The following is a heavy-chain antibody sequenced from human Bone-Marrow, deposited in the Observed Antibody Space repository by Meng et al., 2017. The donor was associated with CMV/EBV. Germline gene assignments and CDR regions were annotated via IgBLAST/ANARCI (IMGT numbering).Heavy chain of an antibody. CDR2: IYYSGCT. Sequence: SETLSLTCTVSGGSISSGDYYWSWIRQPPGKGLEWIGYIYYSGCTYYNPSLKSRVTISVDTSKNQFSLKLSSVTAADKAVYYCARVFLDAFDIWGQGTMVTVSS. J-gene: IGHJ3*02. CDR3: ARVFLDAFDI. CDR1: GGSISSGDYY. V-gene: IGHV4-30-4*08.